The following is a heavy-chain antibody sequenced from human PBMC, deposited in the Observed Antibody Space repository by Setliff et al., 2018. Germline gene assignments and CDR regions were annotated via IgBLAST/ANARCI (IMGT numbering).Heavy chain of an antibody. CDR3: ARGRNVAIRLLDS. CDR1: GDSIRNYGHY. D-gene: IGHD6-6*01. J-gene: IGHJ4*02. CDR2: INHSGST. V-gene: IGHV4-34*01. Sequence: SETLSLTCNVSGDSIRNYGHYWAWIRQPPGKGLEWIGEINHSGSTNYNPSLKSRATISIDTSKNQFSLNLRYVTAADTAVYYCARGRNVAIRLLDSWGQGNLVTVSS.